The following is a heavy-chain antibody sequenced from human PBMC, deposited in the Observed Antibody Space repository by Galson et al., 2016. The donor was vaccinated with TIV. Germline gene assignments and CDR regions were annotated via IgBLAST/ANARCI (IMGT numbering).Heavy chain of an antibody. Sequence: SLRLSCAASGFTFSNYAMSWVRQAPGKGLEWVTAISAGGGNIYYADSVKGRFTISRDNSKNTLYMQMNSLRAEDTAVYYCTKVPSSGFSYYYGLDVWGQGTTVTVSS. CDR2: ISAGGGNI. J-gene: IGHJ6*02. CDR1: GFTFSNYA. V-gene: IGHV3-23*01. D-gene: IGHD3-22*01. CDR3: TKVPSSGFSYYYGLDV.